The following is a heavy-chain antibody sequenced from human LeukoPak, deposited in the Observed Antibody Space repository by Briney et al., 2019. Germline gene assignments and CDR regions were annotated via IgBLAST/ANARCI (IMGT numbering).Heavy chain of an antibody. D-gene: IGHD2-15*01. CDR1: GFTFSSYG. Sequence: PGGSLRLSCAASGFTFSSYGMHWVRQAPGKGLEWVAVISNDGSNKYYADSVKGRITISGDNSKNTLYLQMNSLRAEDTAVYYCAKAGCSGGSCYVYLDHWGQGTLVTVSS. CDR2: ISNDGSNK. V-gene: IGHV3-30*18. J-gene: IGHJ4*02. CDR3: AKAGCSGGSCYVYLDH.